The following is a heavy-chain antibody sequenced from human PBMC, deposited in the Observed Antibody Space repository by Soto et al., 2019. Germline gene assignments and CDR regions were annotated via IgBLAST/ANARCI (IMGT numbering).Heavy chain of an antibody. V-gene: IGHV4-34*01. CDR1: GGSFSGYY. J-gene: IGHJ5*02. Sequence: QVQLQQWGAGLLKPSETLSLTCAVYGGSFSGYYWSWIRQPPGKALEWIGVINHSGSTNYNPSLKSRVTISVDTSKNQFSLKLSSVTAADTAVYYCARGRIHYYGSGSLPNWFDPWGQGTLVTVSS. CDR2: INHSGST. D-gene: IGHD3-10*01. CDR3: ARGRIHYYGSGSLPNWFDP.